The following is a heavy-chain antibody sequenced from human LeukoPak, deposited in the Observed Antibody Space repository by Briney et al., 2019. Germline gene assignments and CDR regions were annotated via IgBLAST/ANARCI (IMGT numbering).Heavy chain of an antibody. V-gene: IGHV1-24*01. CDR3: ARDPGLWELPDY. Sequence: ASVKVSCKVSGYTLTELSMHWVRQAPGKGLEWMGGFDPEDGETIYAQKFQGRVTMTEDTSTDTAYMELSSLRSEDTAVYYCARDPGLWELPDYWGQGTLVTVSS. J-gene: IGHJ4*02. CDR1: GYTLTELS. CDR2: FDPEDGET. D-gene: IGHD1-26*01.